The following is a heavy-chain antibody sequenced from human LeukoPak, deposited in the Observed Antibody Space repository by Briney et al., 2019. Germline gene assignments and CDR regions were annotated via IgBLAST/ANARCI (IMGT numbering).Heavy chain of an antibody. V-gene: IGHV3-23*01. D-gene: IGHD3-9*01. CDR1: GFTFNNFA. J-gene: IGHJ4*02. CDR2: INASGGNT. CDR3: ARDSKVGARYFFDF. Sequence: PGGSLRLSCAGSGFTFNNFAMSWVRQAPGKGFEWVSDINASGGNTHYTESVKGRFTVSRDNSKNTLYLEMNNLRGGDTAVYYCARDSKVGARYFFDFWGQGARVTVSS.